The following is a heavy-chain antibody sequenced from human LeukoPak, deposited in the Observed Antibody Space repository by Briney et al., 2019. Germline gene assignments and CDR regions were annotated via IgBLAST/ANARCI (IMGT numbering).Heavy chain of an antibody. J-gene: IGHJ4*01. V-gene: IGHV3-33*06. CDR3: AKDSSSWFFDY. Sequence: LAGGSLRLSCAASGFTFSSYGMHWVRQAPGKGLEWVAVIWYDGSNKYYADSVKGRFTISRDNSKNTLYLQMNSLRAEDTAVYYCAKDSSSWFFDYWGHGTLVTVSS. CDR1: GFTFSSYG. CDR2: IWYDGSNK. D-gene: IGHD6-13*01.